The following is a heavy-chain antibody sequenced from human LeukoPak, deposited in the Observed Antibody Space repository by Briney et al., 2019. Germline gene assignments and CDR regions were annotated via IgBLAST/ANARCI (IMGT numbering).Heavy chain of an antibody. V-gene: IGHV3-48*01. CDR2: ISSSSSTI. CDR1: GFTFSSYS. Sequence: GGSLRLSCAASGFTFSSYSMNWVRQAPGKGLEWVSYISSSSSTIYYADSVKGRFTISRDNAKNSLYLQMNSLRAEDTAVYYCARENSYDLAYWGQGTLVTVSS. J-gene: IGHJ4*02. CDR3: ARENSYDLAY. D-gene: IGHD3-3*01.